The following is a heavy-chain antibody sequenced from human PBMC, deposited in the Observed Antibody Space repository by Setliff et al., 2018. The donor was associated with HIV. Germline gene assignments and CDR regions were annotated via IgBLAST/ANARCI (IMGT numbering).Heavy chain of an antibody. CDR3: ARGRGGNYFDS. CDR2: IYNSGGT. CDR1: GDSFSNSDYY. J-gene: IGHJ4*02. Sequence: SETLSLTCTVSGDSFSNSDYYWAWIRQPPGKGLEWIATIYNSGGTYYNPSLTTRVTISVDTSKNQISLKVNSVTAADTAVYFCARGRGGNYFDSWGQGTLVTVSS. V-gene: IGHV4-39*07.